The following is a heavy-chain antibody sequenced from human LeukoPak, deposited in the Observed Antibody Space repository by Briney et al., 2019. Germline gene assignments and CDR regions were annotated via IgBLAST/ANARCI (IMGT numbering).Heavy chain of an antibody. D-gene: IGHD6-19*01. CDR2: IYAGGGDT. V-gene: IGHV1-46*01. CDR1: EDGFSNHH. J-gene: IGHJ3*02. CDR3: ARETPLAVAGNFCDAFDI. Sequence: ASVKVSCKTSEDGFSNHHVHWVRQAPGQGLEWMGIIYAGGGDTRFARKFQGRVTMTRDTSTNTVYMELSSLRSEDTAVYYCARETPLAVAGNFCDAFDIWGQGTMVTVSS.